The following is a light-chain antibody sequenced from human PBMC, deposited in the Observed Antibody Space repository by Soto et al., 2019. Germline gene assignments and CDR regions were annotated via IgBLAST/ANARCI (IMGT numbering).Light chain of an antibody. J-gene: IGKJ4*01. CDR1: ESVSTNY. Sequence: EIVLTQSPGTLSLSPGERATLSCRASESVSTNYLAWYQQKPGQAPRLLISGASSRATGIPHIFSGSGSGADFTLTITRLEPEEVAVYYCQQYGSVPLTFGGGTKGEIK. CDR2: GAS. CDR3: QQYGSVPLT. V-gene: IGKV3-20*01.